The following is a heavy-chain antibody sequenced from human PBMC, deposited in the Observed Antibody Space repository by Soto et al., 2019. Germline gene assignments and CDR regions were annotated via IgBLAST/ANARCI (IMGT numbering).Heavy chain of an antibody. CDR2: IFSNDEK. D-gene: IGHD3-3*01. CDR3: ARADYDFWSGYYWFDP. Sequence: SWIRQPPGKALEWLAHIFSNDEKSYSTSLKSRLTISKDTSKSQVVLTMTNMDPVDTATYYCARADYDFWSGYYWFDPWGQGTLVTVSS. V-gene: IGHV2-26*01. J-gene: IGHJ5*02.